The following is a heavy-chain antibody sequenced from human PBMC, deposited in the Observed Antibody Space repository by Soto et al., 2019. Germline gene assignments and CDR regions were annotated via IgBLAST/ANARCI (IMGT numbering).Heavy chain of an antibody. J-gene: IGHJ4*02. D-gene: IGHD4-17*01. CDR2: ISAHNGKT. CDR1: GYIFTSYG. CDR3: ARGRYGDY. V-gene: IGHV1-18*01. Sequence: QAHLVQSGPEVKKPGASVKVYCKGSGYIFTSYGIAWVRQAPGQGLEWMGWISAHNGKTEYAQKFQGRVTVTRDTSTSTVYLELRSLRSDDTALYYCARGRYGDYWGQGALVTVSS.